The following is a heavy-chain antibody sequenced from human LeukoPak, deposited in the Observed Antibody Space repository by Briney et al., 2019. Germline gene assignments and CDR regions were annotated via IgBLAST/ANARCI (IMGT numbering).Heavy chain of an antibody. Sequence: SVKVSCKASGGTFSSYAISWVRQAPGQGLEWMGGIIPIFGTANYAQKFQGRVTITADESTSTAYMELSSLRSEDTAVYYCAGEAVTIFGLVRTQTPKGPHRFDPWGQGTLVTVSS. D-gene: IGHD3-3*01. CDR3: AGEAVTIFGLVRTQTPKGPHRFDP. J-gene: IGHJ5*02. CDR1: GGTFSSYA. CDR2: IIPIFGTA. V-gene: IGHV1-69*13.